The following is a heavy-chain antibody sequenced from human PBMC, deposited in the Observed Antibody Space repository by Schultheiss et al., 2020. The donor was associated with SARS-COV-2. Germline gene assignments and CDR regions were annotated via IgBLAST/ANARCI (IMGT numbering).Heavy chain of an antibody. V-gene: IGHV4-34*08. CDR3: ATSGYRFGSFDY. Sequence: GSLRLSCAASGFTFSSYWMSWIRQPPGKGLEWIGEINHSGSTNYNPSLKSRVTISVDTSKNQFSLRLSSVTAADTAVYYCATSGYRFGSFDYWGQGTLVTVSS. CDR1: GFTFSSYW. D-gene: IGHD5-18*01. J-gene: IGHJ4*02. CDR2: INHSGST.